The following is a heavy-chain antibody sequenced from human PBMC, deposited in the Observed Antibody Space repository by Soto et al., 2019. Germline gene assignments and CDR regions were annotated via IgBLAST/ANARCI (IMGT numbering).Heavy chain of an antibody. CDR1: GYTLTSYY. CDR3: SSGLASGEY. D-gene: IGHD6-6*01. J-gene: IGHJ4*02. Sequence: QVQLVQSGAEVKEPGASVKVSCKASGYTLTSYYIHWIRQAPGQARDWMGISNPNGRSTNYEQSLEGRVTITRDTSTSTVYMDLSSLRCEDTAVYYCSSGLASGEYWGQGTLVTFSS. V-gene: IGHV1-46*03. CDR2: SNPNGRST.